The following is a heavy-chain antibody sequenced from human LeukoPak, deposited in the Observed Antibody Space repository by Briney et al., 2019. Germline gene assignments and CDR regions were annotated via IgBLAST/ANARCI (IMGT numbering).Heavy chain of an antibody. D-gene: IGHD3-3*01. CDR1: GFTFSSYA. CDR2: ISGSGGST. J-gene: IGHJ6*02. Sequence: GGSLRLSCAASGFTFSSYAMSWVRQAPGKGLEWVSAISGSGGSTYYADSVKGRFTISRDNPKNTLYLQMNSLRAEDTAVYYCARKYYDFWSGYAHDYYYGMDVWGQGTTVTVSS. V-gene: IGHV3-23*01. CDR3: ARKYYDFWSGYAHDYYYGMDV.